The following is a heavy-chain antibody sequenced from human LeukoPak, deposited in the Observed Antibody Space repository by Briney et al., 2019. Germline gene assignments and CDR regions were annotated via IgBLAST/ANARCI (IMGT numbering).Heavy chain of an antibody. D-gene: IGHD3-10*01. CDR1: GYTFTGYY. J-gene: IGHJ4*02. CDR3: TRGLSGSDY. V-gene: IGHV1-2*06. CDR2: INPSSGGT. Sequence: ASVKVSCKVSGYTFTGYYLHWVRQAPGQGLEWMGRINPSSGGTNYAQKFQGRVTMTRDTSINTAYMDLSSLRSDDTAVYYCTRGLSGSDYWGQGTLVTVSS.